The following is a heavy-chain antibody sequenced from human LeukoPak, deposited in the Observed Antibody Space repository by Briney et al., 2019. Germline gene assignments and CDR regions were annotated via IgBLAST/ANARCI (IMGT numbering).Heavy chain of an antibody. CDR1: GFTFSRYA. V-gene: IGHV3-23*01. CDR2: VSGSGGST. J-gene: IGHJ4*02. CDR3: AKTLITMIVVGITPYYVDY. Sequence: GGSLRLSCAASGFTFSRYAMGWVRQAPGKGLEWVSAVSGSGGSTFYAASVKGRFTISRDNSKNTLYLQMNSLRAEDTAVDYCAKTLITMIVVGITPYYVDYWGQGTLVTVSS. D-gene: IGHD3-22*01.